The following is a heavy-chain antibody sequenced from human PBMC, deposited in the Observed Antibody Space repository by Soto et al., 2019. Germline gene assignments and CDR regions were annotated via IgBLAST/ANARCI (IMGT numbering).Heavy chain of an antibody. D-gene: IGHD3-10*01. J-gene: IGHJ5*02. Sequence: SETLSLTCTVSGGSISSGGYYWSWIRQHPGKGLEWIGYIYYSGSTYYNPSLKSRVTISVDTSKNQFSLKLSSVTAADTAVYYCARSIPDRPFYYGSGSSPTNWFDPWGQGTLVTVSS. V-gene: IGHV4-31*03. CDR3: ARSIPDRPFYYGSGSSPTNWFDP. CDR2: IYYSGST. CDR1: GGSISSGGYY.